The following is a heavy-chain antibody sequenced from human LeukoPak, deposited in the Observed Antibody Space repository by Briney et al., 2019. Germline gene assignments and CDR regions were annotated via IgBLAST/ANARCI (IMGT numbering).Heavy chain of an antibody. CDR3: AKDIAAANFYYFDY. D-gene: IGHD6-13*01. J-gene: IGHJ4*02. V-gene: IGHV3-21*04. CDR1: GFILDTFS. CDR2: MSSSGSYI. Sequence: GGSLRLSCAASGFILDTFSMNWVRQAPGKGLEWVSSMSSSGSYIHYADSVKGRFTISRDNAKNSLYLQMNSLRAEDMALYYCAKDIAAANFYYFDYWGQGTLVTVSS.